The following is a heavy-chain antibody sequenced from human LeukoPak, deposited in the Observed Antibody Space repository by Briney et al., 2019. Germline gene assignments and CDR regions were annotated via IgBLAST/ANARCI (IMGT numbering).Heavy chain of an antibody. J-gene: IGHJ4*02. CDR1: GFTFSSFE. CDR3: ARVGYSSTWVFDY. V-gene: IGHV3-48*03. Sequence: GGSLRLSCTASGFTFSSFEMNWVRRAPGKGLEWVSHITSSGSARYYADSVKGRFTISRDNAKNSLYLQMNSLRAEDTAVYYCARVGYSSTWVFDYWGQGTLVTVSS. D-gene: IGHD6-13*01. CDR2: ITSSGSAR.